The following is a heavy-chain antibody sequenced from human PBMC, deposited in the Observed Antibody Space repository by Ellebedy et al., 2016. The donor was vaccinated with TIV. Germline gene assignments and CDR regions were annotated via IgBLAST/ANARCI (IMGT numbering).Heavy chain of an antibody. D-gene: IGHD1-1*01. CDR3: AKPLGDNWNDVSFFDY. Sequence: GGSLRLSCEASGSTFKDYWMSWVRQAPGKGLEWVAVKSYDGSNKYYADSVKGRFTISRDNSKNTLYLQMNSLKAEDTAVYYCAKPLGDNWNDVSFFDYWGQGTLVTVSS. V-gene: IGHV3-30*18. CDR2: KSYDGSNK. CDR1: GSTFKDYW. J-gene: IGHJ4*02.